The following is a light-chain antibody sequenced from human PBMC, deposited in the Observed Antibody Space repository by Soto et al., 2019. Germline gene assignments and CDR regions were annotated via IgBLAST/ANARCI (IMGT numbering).Light chain of an antibody. CDR3: SSYTNITTRACV. Sequence: QSALTQPASVSGSPGQAITISCTGTSGDIGSYNRVSWYQQHPGKAPKLIIYEVTDRPSGVSNRFSGSKSGNTASLTISGLQAEDEAEYYCSSYTNITTRACVFVPGTKLTVL. CDR1: SGDIGSYNR. CDR2: EVT. V-gene: IGLV2-14*01. J-gene: IGLJ1*01.